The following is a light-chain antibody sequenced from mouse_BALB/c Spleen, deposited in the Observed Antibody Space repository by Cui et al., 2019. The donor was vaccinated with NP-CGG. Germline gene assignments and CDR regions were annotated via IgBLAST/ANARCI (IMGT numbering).Light chain of an antibody. V-gene: IGLV1*01. CDR1: TGTVTTSNY. CDR3: VLWYSNHWV. CDR2: GTN. J-gene: IGLJ1*01. Sequence: QGVVSQECAITTSPGETVTLTCRSSTGTVTTSNYANWVQEKPDHLFTGLIGGTNNRAPGVPARFSGSLIGDKAALTITGAQTEDEAIYFCVLWYSNHWVFGGGTKLTVL.